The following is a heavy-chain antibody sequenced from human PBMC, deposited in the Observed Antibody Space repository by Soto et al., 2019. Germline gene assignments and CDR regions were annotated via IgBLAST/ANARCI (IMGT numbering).Heavy chain of an antibody. V-gene: IGHV3-30*04. Sequence: QVQLVESGGGVVQPGRSLRLSCAVSGFIFKNYALNWVRQAPGKGLEWVASITRDGYNKYYADSVKSRFTISRDNSKNTLSLQMTALRVEASSVYYCTKSSGGSSSVGMDYWGPGTLVTVSS. D-gene: IGHD6-6*01. CDR3: TKSSGGSSSVGMDY. CDR1: GFIFKNYA. CDR2: ITRDGYNK. J-gene: IGHJ4*02.